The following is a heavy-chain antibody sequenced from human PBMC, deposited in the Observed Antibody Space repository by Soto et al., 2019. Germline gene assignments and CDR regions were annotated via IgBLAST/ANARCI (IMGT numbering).Heavy chain of an antibody. CDR2: ISSSGSTI. Sequence: ESGGGLVQPGGSLRLSCAASGFTFSSYEMNWVRQAPGKGLEWVSYISSSGSTIYYADSVKGRFTISRDNAKNSLDLQMNSPRAEDTAVYYCARGYPRGFDYWGQGTLVTVSS. D-gene: IGHD2-2*01. J-gene: IGHJ4*02. V-gene: IGHV3-48*03. CDR3: ARGYPRGFDY. CDR1: GFTFSSYE.